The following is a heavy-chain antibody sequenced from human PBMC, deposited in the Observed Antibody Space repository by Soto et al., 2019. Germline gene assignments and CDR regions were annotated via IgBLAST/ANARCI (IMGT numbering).Heavy chain of an antibody. V-gene: IGHV5-51*01. CDR2: IYPGDSDT. CDR1: GYSLTSYR. J-gene: IGHJ6*02. CDR3: ARRYYYDSSGHYYYYGMDV. D-gene: IGHD3-22*01. Sequence: GVSQTNLCKAAGYSLTSYRSGLVRQIPRKGLEWMGIIYPGDSDTRYSPSFQGQVTISADKSISTAYLQWSSLKASDTAMYYCARRYYYDSSGHYYYYGMDVWGQGPTVNVS.